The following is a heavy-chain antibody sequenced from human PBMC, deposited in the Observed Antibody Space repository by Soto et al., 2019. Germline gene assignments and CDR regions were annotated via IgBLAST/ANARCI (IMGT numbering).Heavy chain of an antibody. CDR3: AREKGVVAETWWYFDL. Sequence: GASVKVSCKASGYTFTSYGISWVRQAPGQGLEWMGWISAYNGNTNYAQKLQGRVTMTTDTSASTAYMELRSLRSDDTAVYYCAREKGVVAETWWYFDLWGRGTLVTVSS. CDR2: ISAYNGNT. D-gene: IGHD2-15*01. V-gene: IGHV1-18*01. CDR1: GYTFTSYG. J-gene: IGHJ2*01.